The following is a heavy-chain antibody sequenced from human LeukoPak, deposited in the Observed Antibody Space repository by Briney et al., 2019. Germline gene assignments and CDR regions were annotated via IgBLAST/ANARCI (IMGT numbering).Heavy chain of an antibody. Sequence: SETLSLTCSVSGGSIHSYYWNWIRQPPGKGLEWIGYIYHNGGSSYNPSLKSRVTLSIDTSKKNFSLKLTSVTAADTAVYYCARSVYDWNPRYYMDVWGEGTTVTVSS. CDR2: IYHNGGS. V-gene: IGHV4-59*01. D-gene: IGHD1-20*01. CDR1: GGSIHSYY. J-gene: IGHJ6*03. CDR3: ARSVYDWNPRYYMDV.